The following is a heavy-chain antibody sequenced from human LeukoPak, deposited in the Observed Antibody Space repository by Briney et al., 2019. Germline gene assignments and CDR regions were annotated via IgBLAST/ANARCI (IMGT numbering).Heavy chain of an antibody. CDR3: ARGQSGDPAFDI. Sequence: GGSLRLSCEASGFSVSNNYMTWVRQAPGKGLEWVSVIYSGGATYYGDSVEGRFTISRDNSRNTLNLQMNSLRAEDTAVYFCARGQSGDPAFDIWGQGTMVTVSS. CDR2: IYSGGAT. V-gene: IGHV3-53*01. CDR1: GFSVSNNY. D-gene: IGHD4-17*01. J-gene: IGHJ3*02.